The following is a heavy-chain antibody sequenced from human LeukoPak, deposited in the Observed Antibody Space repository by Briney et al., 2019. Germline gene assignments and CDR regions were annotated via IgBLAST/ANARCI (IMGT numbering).Heavy chain of an antibody. J-gene: IGHJ3*02. CDR1: GYTFTSYT. CDR3: ARALREYGGNVEGAFDI. V-gene: IGHV1-18*01. Sequence: ASVKVSCKASGYTFTSYTISWVRQAPGQGLEWMGWISAYNGNTDYAQKLQDRVTMTTDTSTSTAYMELRSLGSDDTAVYYCARALREYGGNVEGAFDIWGQGTMVTVSS. CDR2: ISAYNGNT. D-gene: IGHD4-23*01.